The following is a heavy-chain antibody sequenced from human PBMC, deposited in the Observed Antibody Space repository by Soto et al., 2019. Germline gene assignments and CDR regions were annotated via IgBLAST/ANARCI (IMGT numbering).Heavy chain of an antibody. CDR1: GGSFSGYY. V-gene: IGHV4-34*01. D-gene: IGHD6-25*01. CDR3: ARLSRYGMDV. Sequence: QVQLQQWGAGLLKPSETLSLTCAVYGGSFSGYYWSWIRQPPGKGLEWIGEINHSGSTNYNPSRKSRVTISVDTSKNQFSLKLSSVTAADTAVYYCARLSRYGMDVWGQGTTVTVSS. J-gene: IGHJ6*02. CDR2: INHSGST.